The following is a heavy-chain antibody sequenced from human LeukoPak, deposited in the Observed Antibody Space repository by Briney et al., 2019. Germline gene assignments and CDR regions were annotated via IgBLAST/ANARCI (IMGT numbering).Heavy chain of an antibody. V-gene: IGHV3-7*01. J-gene: IGHJ6*02. CDR3: ARAQGTGWFGELLNYYYYGMDV. CDR1: GFTFSSYW. Sequence: QPGGSLRLSCAASGFTFSSYWMSWVRQAPGKGLEWVANIKQDGSEKYYVDSVKGRFTISRDNAKNSLYLQMNSLRAEDTAVYYCARAQGTGWFGELLNYYYYGMDVWGQGTTVTVSS. CDR2: IKQDGSEK. D-gene: IGHD3-10*01.